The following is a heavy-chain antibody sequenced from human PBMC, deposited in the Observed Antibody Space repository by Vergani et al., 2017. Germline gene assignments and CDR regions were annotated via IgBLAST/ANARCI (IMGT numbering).Heavy chain of an antibody. J-gene: IGHJ3*02. Sequence: EVQLLESGGGLVQPGGSLRLSCAASGFTFSSYAMRWVRQAPGKGLEWVSAISGSGGSTYYADSVKGRFTISRDNSKNTLYLQMNSRRAEDTAVYYCEKDALNDGYVWRNDVIDIWGQGTMVTVSS. CDR3: EKDALNDGYVWRNDVIDI. V-gene: IGHV3-23*01. CDR1: GFTFSSYA. CDR2: ISGSGGST. D-gene: IGHD3-16*01.